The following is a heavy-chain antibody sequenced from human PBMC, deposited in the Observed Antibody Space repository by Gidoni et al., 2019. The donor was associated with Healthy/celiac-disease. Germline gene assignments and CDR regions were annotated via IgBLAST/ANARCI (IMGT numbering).Heavy chain of an antibody. D-gene: IGHD4-17*01. Sequence: QVQLVESGGGVVQPGRSLSLSCAASGFPFSSYAMHWVRQAPGKGLAWVAVISYDGSNKYYADSGKGRFTISRDNSKNTLYLQMNSLRAEDTAVYYCARQDYGDYYFDYWGQGTLVTVSS. CDR3: ARQDYGDYYFDY. J-gene: IGHJ4*02. CDR1: GFPFSSYA. CDR2: ISYDGSNK. V-gene: IGHV3-30-3*01.